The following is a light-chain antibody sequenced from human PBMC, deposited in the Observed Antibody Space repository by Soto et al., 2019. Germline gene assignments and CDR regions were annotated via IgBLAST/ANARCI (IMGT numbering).Light chain of an antibody. CDR1: SSDVGDYND. CDR2: EVS. CDR3: SSYAGSNNWV. J-gene: IGLJ3*02. Sequence: QSALTQPPSASGAPGQSVTISCTGTSSDVGDYNDVSWYQQHPGKAPKLMIYEVSKRPSGVPDRFSGSKSGNTASLTVSGLQAEDAADYYCSSYAGSNNWVFGGGTKLTVL. V-gene: IGLV2-8*01.